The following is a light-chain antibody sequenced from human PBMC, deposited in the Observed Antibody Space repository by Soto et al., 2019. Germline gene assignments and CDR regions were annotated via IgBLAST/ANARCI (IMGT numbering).Light chain of an antibody. J-gene: IGLJ1*01. Sequence: QSVLKQPPSVSEAPGHRVTLSCTGSSSNIGAGYEAHWYQQVPGTAPKLLIYENNNRPSGVPDQFSGSKFGTSTSLASTGIHAEYEAEDDCQSYDSSLSGYVFGTGTKLTVL. CDR2: ENN. CDR1: SSNIGAGYE. CDR3: QSYDSSLSGYV. V-gene: IGLV1-40*01.